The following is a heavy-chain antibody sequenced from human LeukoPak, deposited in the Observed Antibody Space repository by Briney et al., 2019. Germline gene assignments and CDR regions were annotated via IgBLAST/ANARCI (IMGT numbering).Heavy chain of an antibody. CDR2: IDIEGSHT. J-gene: IGHJ4*02. Sequence: GGSPILSCGASGFTFNYSLMLRVPQAPGEGLVWVARIDIEGSHTHYADSGKGRFTIPRDNAKNTLYLQMNILRAEDPAVYYCVRDSDGYNYWGQGTLVTVSS. V-gene: IGHV3-74*01. CDR3: VRDSDGYNY. D-gene: IGHD6-13*01. CDR1: GFTFNYSL.